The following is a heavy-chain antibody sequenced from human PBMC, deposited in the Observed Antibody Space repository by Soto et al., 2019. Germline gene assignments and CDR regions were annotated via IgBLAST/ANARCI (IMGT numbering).Heavy chain of an antibody. V-gene: IGHV5-51*01. Sequence: LGESLKISCKGSGYSFTSYWIGWVRQMPGKGLEWMGIIYPGDSDTRYSPSFQGQVTISADKSISTAYLQWSSLKASDTAMYYCAKALSRYYYGMDVWGQGTTVTVSS. CDR2: IYPGDSDT. J-gene: IGHJ6*02. CDR1: GYSFTSYW. CDR3: AKALSRYYYGMDV.